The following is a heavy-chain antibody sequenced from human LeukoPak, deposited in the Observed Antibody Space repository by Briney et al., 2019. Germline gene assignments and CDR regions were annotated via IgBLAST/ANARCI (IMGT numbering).Heavy chain of an antibody. CDR1: GGSFSGYY. CDR3: H. J-gene: IGHJ4*02. Sequence: SETLSLTCAVYGGSFSGYYWSWIRQPPGKGLEWIGEINHSGSTNYNPSLKSRVTMTAADTAVYYCARPYYYGSGSGSLYFDHWGQGTLVTVSS. CDR2: INHSGST. D-gene: IGHD3-10*01. V-gene: IGHV4-34*01.